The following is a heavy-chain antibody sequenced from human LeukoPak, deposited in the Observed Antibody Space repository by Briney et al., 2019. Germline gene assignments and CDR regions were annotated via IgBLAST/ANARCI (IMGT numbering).Heavy chain of an antibody. CDR3: ARARSYQLIDY. V-gene: IGHV4-61*02. Sequence: SETLSLTCTVSGGSISSGSYYWSWIRQPAGKGLEWIGRIYTSGSTNYNPSLKSRVTISVDTSKNQFSLKLSSVTAADTAVYYCARARSYQLIDYWGQGTLVTVSS. CDR1: GGSISSGSYY. CDR2: IYTSGST. J-gene: IGHJ4*02. D-gene: IGHD2-2*01.